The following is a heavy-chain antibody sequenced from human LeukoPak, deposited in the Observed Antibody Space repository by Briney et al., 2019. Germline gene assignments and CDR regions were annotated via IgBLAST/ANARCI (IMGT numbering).Heavy chain of an antibody. CDR1: GYTFTSYA. Sequence: GASVKVSCKASGYTFTSYAMHWVRQAPGQRLEWMGWINAGNGNTKYSQKFQGRVTITRDTSASTAYMELSSLRSEDTAVYYCARDGSGWYGEFDYWGQGTLVTVSS. D-gene: IGHD6-19*01. CDR3: ARDGSGWYGEFDY. V-gene: IGHV1-3*01. CDR2: INAGNGNT. J-gene: IGHJ4*02.